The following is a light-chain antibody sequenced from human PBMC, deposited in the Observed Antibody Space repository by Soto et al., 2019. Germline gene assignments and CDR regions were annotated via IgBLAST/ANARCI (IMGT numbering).Light chain of an antibody. Sequence: QSALTQPGSVSGSPGQSITLSCTGTSXDVGTYNLVSWYQQHPGKAPKLIIFEGFKRPSGVSNRFSGSKSGNTASLTISGLQAEDEADYYCSSYAGSTTYVFGTGTKVIIL. J-gene: IGLJ1*01. CDR1: SXDVGTYNL. CDR3: SSYAGSTTYV. V-gene: IGLV2-23*01. CDR2: EGF.